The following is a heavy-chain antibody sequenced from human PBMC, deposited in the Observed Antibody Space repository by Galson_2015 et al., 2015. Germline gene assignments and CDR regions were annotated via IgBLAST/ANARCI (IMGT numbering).Heavy chain of an antibody. Sequence: LSLTCTVSGGSISSYYWSWIRQPPGKGLEWIGYIYYSGSTNYNPSLKSRVTISVDTSKNQFSLKLSSVTAADTAVYYCARGGRFGDKGADYWGQGTLVTVSS. J-gene: IGHJ4*02. CDR2: IYYSGST. CDR3: ARGGRFGDKGADY. CDR1: GGSISSYY. V-gene: IGHV4-59*01. D-gene: IGHD3-10*01.